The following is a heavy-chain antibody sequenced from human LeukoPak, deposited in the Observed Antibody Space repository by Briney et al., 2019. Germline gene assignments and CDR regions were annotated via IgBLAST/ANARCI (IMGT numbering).Heavy chain of an antibody. CDR1: GASISSRNYY. CDR3: ASTHYYDSSGPPGYFDY. V-gene: IGHV4-39*01. Sequence: SETLSLTCTVSGASISSRNYYWGWIRQPPGKGLEWIGSIFYSGSSYYNPSLKSRVTISLDTSKNQFSLKLNSVTAADTAVYYCASTHYYDSSGPPGYFDYWGQGTLVTVSS. D-gene: IGHD3-22*01. CDR2: IFYSGSS. J-gene: IGHJ4*02.